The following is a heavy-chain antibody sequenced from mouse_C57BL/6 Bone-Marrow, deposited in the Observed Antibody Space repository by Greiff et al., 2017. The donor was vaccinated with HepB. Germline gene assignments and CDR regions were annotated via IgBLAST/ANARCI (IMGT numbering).Heavy chain of an antibody. CDR1: GYTFTDYY. D-gene: IGHD1-1*02. J-gene: IGHJ3*01. CDR3: ALWSRAY. Sequence: VQLQESGAELVRPGASVKLSCKASGYTFTDYYINWVKQRPGHGLEWIARIYPGSGNTYYNEKFKGKATLTAEKSSSPAYMQLSSLTSEDSAVYFCALWSRAYWGQGTLVTVSA. CDR2: IYPGSGNT. V-gene: IGHV1-76*01.